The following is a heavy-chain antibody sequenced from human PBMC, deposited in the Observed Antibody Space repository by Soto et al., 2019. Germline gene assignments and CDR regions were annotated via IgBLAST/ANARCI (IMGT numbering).Heavy chain of an antibody. CDR1: GYTFTSYG. Sequence: GASVKVSCKASGYTFTSYGISWVRQAPGQGLEWMGWISAYNGNTNYAQKLQGRVTMTTDTSTSTAYMELRSLRSDDTAVYYCARLYYYDSSGYYLPDLWGRGTLVTVSS. D-gene: IGHD3-22*01. CDR2: ISAYNGNT. V-gene: IGHV1-18*01. CDR3: ARLYYYDSSGYYLPDL. J-gene: IGHJ2*01.